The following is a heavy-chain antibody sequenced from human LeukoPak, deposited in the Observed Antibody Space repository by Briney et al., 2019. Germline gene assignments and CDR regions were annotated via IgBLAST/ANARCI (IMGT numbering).Heavy chain of an antibody. CDR3: ARGALDIGYGSGSYPQYYYYYMDV. CDR1: GYTFTSYD. V-gene: IGHV1-69*13. D-gene: IGHD3-10*01. CDR2: IIPIFGTA. J-gene: IGHJ6*03. Sequence: GASVKVSCKASGYTFTSYDISWVRQAPGQGLEWMGGIIPIFGTANYAQKFQGRVTITADESTSTAYMELSSLRSEDTAVYYCARGALDIGYGSGSYPQYYYYYMDVWGKGTTVTISS.